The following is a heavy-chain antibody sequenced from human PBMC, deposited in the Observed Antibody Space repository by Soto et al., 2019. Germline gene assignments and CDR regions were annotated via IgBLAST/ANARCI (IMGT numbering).Heavy chain of an antibody. V-gene: IGHV3-74*01. J-gene: IGHJ6*02. Sequence: LVESGGGLVQPGGSLRLSCAASGFTLSSYWLYWVRQTPGKGLVWVARIKDGAGETSYAEAVKGRVTISRHNAKNTLYLQMSSLRFEDTAVYYCVRFSGLDVWGQGTKVTVSS. CDR1: GFTLSSYW. CDR3: VRFSGLDV. CDR2: IKDGAGET.